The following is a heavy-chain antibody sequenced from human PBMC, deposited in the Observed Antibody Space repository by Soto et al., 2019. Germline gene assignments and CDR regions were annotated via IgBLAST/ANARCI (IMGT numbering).Heavy chain of an antibody. J-gene: IGHJ5*02. CDR1: GDSISNLDYF. CDR2: IYKSATT. V-gene: IGHV4-30-4*01. D-gene: IGHD7-27*01. Sequence: SETLSITCSVSGDSISNLDYFWAWIRQPPGQALEYIGYIYKSATTYYNPSFESRVAISVDTSKSQFSLNVTSVTAADTAVYFCARGRYCLTGRCFPNWFDTWGPGTLVTVSS. CDR3: ARGRYCLTGRCFPNWFDT.